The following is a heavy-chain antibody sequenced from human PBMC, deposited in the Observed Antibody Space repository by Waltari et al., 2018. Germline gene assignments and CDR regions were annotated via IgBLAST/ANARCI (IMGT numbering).Heavy chain of an antibody. CDR1: GFTFDDYA. V-gene: IGHV3-9*01. J-gene: IGHJ3*02. CDR3: AKDRTYYDFWSGYYRPGAFDI. Sequence: EVQLVESGGGLVQPGRSLRLSCAASGFTFDDYAMHWVRPAPGKGLEWVSGISWNSGSIGYADSVKGRFTISRDNAKNSLYLQMNSLRAEDTALYYCAKDRTYYDFWSGYYRPGAFDIWGQGTMVTVSS. D-gene: IGHD3-3*01. CDR2: ISWNSGSI.